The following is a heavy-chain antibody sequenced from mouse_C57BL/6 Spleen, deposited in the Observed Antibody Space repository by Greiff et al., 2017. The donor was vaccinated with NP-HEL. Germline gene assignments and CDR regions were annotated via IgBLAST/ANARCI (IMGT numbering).Heavy chain of an antibody. D-gene: IGHD2-3*01. V-gene: IGHV1-72*01. CDR3: ARSFTFYDGYYDWFAY. CDR2: IDPNRGGT. CDR1: GYTFTSYW. J-gene: IGHJ3*01. Sequence: QVQLQQPGAELVKPGASVKLSCKASGYTFTSYWMHWVKQRPGRGLEWIGRIDPNRGGTKYNEKFKSKATLTVDKPSSTAYMQLSSLTSEDSAVYYCARSFTFYDGYYDWFAYWGQGTLVTVSA.